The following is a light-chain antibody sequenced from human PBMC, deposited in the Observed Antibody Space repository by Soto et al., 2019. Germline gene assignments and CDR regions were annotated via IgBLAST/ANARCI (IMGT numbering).Light chain of an antibody. CDR2: AAS. Sequence: DIQMTQTPYSLSASVGDRVTVTCGASQGIRNDLGWNQQKPGKAPKRLIYAASSLQSGVPSRFSGSGSGTEFTLTISSLQPEDFATYYCLQHNSYPLTFGGGTKVDI. CDR1: QGIRND. J-gene: IGKJ4*01. CDR3: LQHNSYPLT. V-gene: IGKV1-17*01.